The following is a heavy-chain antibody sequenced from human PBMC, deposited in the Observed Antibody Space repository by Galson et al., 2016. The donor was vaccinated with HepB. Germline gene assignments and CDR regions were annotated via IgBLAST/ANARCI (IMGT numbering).Heavy chain of an antibody. D-gene: IGHD3-10*01. Sequence: SVKVSCKASGGTFRNYAISWVRQAPGQGLEWMGWIIPMFVKAKYAEKFQDRVTITADESTSTAYMELRSLRSEDTAVYYCARWAGFAKDLWSGPFDYWGQGTLVTVS. CDR1: GGTFRNYA. CDR3: ARWAGFAKDLWSGPFDY. CDR2: IIPMFVKA. V-gene: IGHV1-69*13. J-gene: IGHJ4*02.